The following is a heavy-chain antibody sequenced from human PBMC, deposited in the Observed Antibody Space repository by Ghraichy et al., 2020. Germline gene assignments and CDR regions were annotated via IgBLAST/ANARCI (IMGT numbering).Heavy chain of an antibody. CDR2: ISGGGGST. V-gene: IGHV3-23*01. Sequence: GGSLRLSCAASGFTFGSYAMSWVRQAPGKGLEWVSAISGGGGSTYYADSVKGRFTISRDNSKNTLYLQMKSLRAEDTAIHYCAILTGDRGYWGQGALVTVSS. CDR3: AILTGDRGY. J-gene: IGHJ4*02. CDR1: GFTFGSYA. D-gene: IGHD7-27*01.